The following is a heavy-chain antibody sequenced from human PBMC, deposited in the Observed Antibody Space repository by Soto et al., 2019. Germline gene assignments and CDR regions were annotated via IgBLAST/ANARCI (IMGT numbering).Heavy chain of an antibody. Sequence: QVQLVESGGGVVQPGRSLRLSCAASGFTFSSYAMHWVRQAPGKGLEWVAVISYDGSNKYYADSVKGRFTISRDNSKNPLYLQMNSLRAEDTAVYYCARVSATVTTDYWGQGTLVTVSS. CDR3: ARVSATVTTDY. V-gene: IGHV3-30-3*01. D-gene: IGHD4-17*01. CDR1: GFTFSSYA. J-gene: IGHJ4*02. CDR2: ISYDGSNK.